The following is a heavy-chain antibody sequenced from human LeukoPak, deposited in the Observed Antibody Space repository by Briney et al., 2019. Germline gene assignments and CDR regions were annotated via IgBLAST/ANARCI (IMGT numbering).Heavy chain of an antibody. Sequence: ASVKVSCKASGYTFTGYYMHWVRQAPGQGLEWMGWINPNSGGTNYAQKFQGWVTISVDTSKNQFSLKLSSVTAADTAVYYCARVPNSIAAAIVPRYYFDYWGQGTLVTVSS. V-gene: IGHV1-2*04. D-gene: IGHD6-13*01. CDR2: INPNSGGT. CDR1: GYTFTGYY. CDR3: ARVPNSIAAAIVPRYYFDY. J-gene: IGHJ4*02.